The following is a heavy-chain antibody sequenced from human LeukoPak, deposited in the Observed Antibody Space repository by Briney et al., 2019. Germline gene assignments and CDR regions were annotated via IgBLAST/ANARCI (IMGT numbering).Heavy chain of an antibody. V-gene: IGHV3-30*04. CDR3: ARARLSSSGSLDY. CDR1: GFTFSSYA. Sequence: PGGSLRLSCAASGFTFSSYAMHWVCQAPGKGLEWVAVISYDGSNKYYADSVKGRFTISRDNSKNTLYLQMNSLRAEDTAVYYCARARLSSSGSLDYWGQGTLVTVSS. CDR2: ISYDGSNK. J-gene: IGHJ4*02. D-gene: IGHD1-26*01.